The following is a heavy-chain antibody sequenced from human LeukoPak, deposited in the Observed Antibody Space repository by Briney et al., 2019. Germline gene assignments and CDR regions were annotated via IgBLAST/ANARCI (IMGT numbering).Heavy chain of an antibody. CDR3: TTGGWLEPFDY. Sequence: GGTLRLSCTASGFALSSYEMNRVRQAPGTGLGAGSYIYTCGHTIYYAASVKARFTIPSDNAKNSPYLPMNSPICVDPAGYYCTTGGWLEPFDYWGQGTLVTVSS. V-gene: IGHV3-48*03. CDR2: IYTCGHTI. J-gene: IGHJ4*02. D-gene: IGHD5-12*01. CDR1: GFALSSYE.